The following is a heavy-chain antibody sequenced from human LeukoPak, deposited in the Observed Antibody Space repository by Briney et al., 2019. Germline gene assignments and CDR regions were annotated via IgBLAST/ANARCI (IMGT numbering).Heavy chain of an antibody. J-gene: IGHJ6*02. Sequence: GGSLRLSCSASGFPFSSYAMHWVRQAPGKGLEYVSAISDSGGSTYYADSVKGRFTISRDNSKNTLYLQMSSLRAEDTAVYVCVRGYSFGPYGMDVWGQGNPVTVSS. V-gene: IGHV3-64D*09. CDR1: GFPFSSYA. CDR3: VRGYSFGPYGMDV. D-gene: IGHD2-15*01. CDR2: ISDSGGST.